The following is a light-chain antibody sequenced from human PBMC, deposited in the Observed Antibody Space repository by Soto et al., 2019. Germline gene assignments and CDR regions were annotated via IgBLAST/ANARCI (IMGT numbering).Light chain of an antibody. CDR1: SSDVGSYNL. CDR3: YSYAISG. V-gene: IGLV2-23*02. CDR2: EVS. Sequence: QSVLTQPASVSGSPGQSITISCTGASSDVGSYNLVSWYQQHPGKAPKLLTYEVSKRASGVSNRFSGSKSGTTASLTISGPQADDEGLYHCYSYAISGFGPGTKLTVL. J-gene: IGLJ1*01.